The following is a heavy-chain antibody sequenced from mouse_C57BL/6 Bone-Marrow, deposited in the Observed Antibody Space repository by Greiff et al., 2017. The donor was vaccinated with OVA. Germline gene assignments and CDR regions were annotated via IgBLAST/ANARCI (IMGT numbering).Heavy chain of an antibody. V-gene: IGHV5-4*01. CDR2: ISDGGSYT. CDR3: AREEDYDGYYPDD. D-gene: IGHD2-3*01. J-gene: IGHJ2*01. CDR1: GFTFSSYA. Sequence: EVQVVESGGGLVKPGGSLKLSCAASGFTFSSYAMSWVRQTPEKRLEWVATISDGGSYTYYPDNVKGRFTISRDNAKNNLYLQMSHLKSEDTAMYYCAREEDYDGYYPDDWGQGTTLTVSS.